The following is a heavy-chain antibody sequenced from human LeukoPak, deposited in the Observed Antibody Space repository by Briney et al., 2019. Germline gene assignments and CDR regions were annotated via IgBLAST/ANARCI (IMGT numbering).Heavy chain of an antibody. CDR1: GYSISSGYY. J-gene: IGHJ4*02. D-gene: IGHD5-18*01. CDR2: IYYSGST. CDR3: ARDSRGYSYGFIPANYYFDY. V-gene: IGHV4-38-2*02. Sequence: SETLSLTCTVSGYSISSGYYWSWIRQPPGKGLEWIGYIYYSGSTYYNPSLKSRVTISVDTSKNQFSLKLSSVTAADTSVYYCARDSRGYSYGFIPANYYFDYWGQGTLVTVSS.